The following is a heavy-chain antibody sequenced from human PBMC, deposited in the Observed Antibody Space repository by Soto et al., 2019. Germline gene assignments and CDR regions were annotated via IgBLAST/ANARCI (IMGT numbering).Heavy chain of an antibody. CDR1: GSSISSGDYY. J-gene: IGHJ4*02. CDR2: IYYSGST. V-gene: IGHV4-30-4*01. Sequence: TSETLSLTCTVAGSSISSGDYYWSWIRQPPGKGLEWIGYIYYSGSTYYNPSLKSRVTISVDTSKNQFSLKVSSVTAADTAVYYCARASFTYYYDSSGPYYFDYWGQGTLVTVSS. D-gene: IGHD3-22*01. CDR3: ARASFTYYYDSSGPYYFDY.